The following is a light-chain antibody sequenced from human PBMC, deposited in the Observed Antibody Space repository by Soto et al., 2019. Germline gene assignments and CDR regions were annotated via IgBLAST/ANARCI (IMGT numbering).Light chain of an antibody. CDR2: DVS. V-gene: IGLV2-14*01. CDR1: SSDVGGYNY. Sequence: QSALTQPASVSGSPGQSITISCTRASSDVGGYNYVSRYQQHPGKAPKLMIYDVSNRPSGVSNRFSGSKSGNTASLTISGLQAEDEADYYCSSYTSSSTPCVFGTGTKVTVL. J-gene: IGLJ1*01. CDR3: SSYTSSSTPCV.